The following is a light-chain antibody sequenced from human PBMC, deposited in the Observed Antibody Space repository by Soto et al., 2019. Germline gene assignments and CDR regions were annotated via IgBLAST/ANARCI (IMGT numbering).Light chain of an antibody. CDR2: AAS. CDR1: QGIGDD. V-gene: IGKV1-17*01. J-gene: IGKJ1*01. Sequence: DLQMTQSPSSLSASVGDRVIITCRASQGIGDDLGWYQQKPGKAPKRLIYAASSLQSGVPSGFSGSGSGTDFTLAISSLQPDDFASYYCLQHNTYPWTFGPGTKVEVK. CDR3: LQHNTYPWT.